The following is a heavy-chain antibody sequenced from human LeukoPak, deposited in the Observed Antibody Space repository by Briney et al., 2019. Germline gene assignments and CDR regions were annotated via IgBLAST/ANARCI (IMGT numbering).Heavy chain of an antibody. CDR3: ARGADTGYSSDY. CDR1: GFTFSKYW. D-gene: IGHD3-9*01. J-gene: IGHJ4*02. Sequence: GGSLRLSCAASGFTFSKYWMHWVRQAPGKGLVWVSRINSDGRSTSYADSVKGRFTISRDNAKNTLYLQMNSLRAEDTAVYYCARGADTGYSSDYWGQGTLVTVSS. V-gene: IGHV3-74*01. CDR2: INSDGRST.